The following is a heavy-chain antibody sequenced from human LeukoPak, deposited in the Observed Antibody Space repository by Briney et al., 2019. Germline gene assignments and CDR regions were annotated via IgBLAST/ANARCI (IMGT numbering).Heavy chain of an antibody. CDR1: GFTFSSYW. CDR3: ARALEANYFDY. J-gene: IGHJ4*02. CDR2: IWYDGGNK. Sequence: GGSLTLSCAVSGFTFSSYWMHWVRQAPGKGLEWVAVIWYDGGNKYYADSVKGRFTISRDNSKNTLYLQMNSLRAEDTAVYYCARALEANYFDYWGQGTLVTVSS. V-gene: IGHV3-33*08.